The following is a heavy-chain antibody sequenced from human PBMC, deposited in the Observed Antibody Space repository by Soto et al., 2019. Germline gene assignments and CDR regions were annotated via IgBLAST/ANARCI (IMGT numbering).Heavy chain of an antibody. J-gene: IGHJ6*02. CDR1: WVSFSSNIAA. V-gene: IGHV6-1*01. CDR3: ASHSLTATTEGYYYYGMDV. CDR2: TYYRSKWYN. Sequence: SQPLLLTCAISWVSFSSNIAACNCIRQSPSRGLEWLGRTYYRSKWYNDYAVSVKSRITINPDTSKNQFSLQLNSVTPEDTAVYYCASHSLTATTEGYYYYGMDVCGQRTTVTVSS. D-gene: IGHD1-7*01.